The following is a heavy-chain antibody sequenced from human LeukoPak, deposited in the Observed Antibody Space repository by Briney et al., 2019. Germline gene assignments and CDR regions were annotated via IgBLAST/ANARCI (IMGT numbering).Heavy chain of an antibody. D-gene: IGHD1-1*01. J-gene: IGHJ6*03. V-gene: IGHV1-69*05. CDR2: HIPIFGTA. Sequence: SVKLFCKASGHTFRSYSIRWVRQAPGQALECMGEHIPIFGTANYAQKFQGRVTITTDESTSTAYMELSSLRSEDTAVYYCARVPRTGTYYYYYYMDVWGKGATVTVSS. CDR3: ARVPRTGTYYYYYYMDV. CDR1: GHTFRSYS.